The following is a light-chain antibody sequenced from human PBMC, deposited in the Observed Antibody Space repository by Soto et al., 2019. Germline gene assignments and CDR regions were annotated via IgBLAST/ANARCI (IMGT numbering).Light chain of an antibody. V-gene: IGKV1-39*01. CDR1: QGIRND. CDR3: QQVYTTPWT. Sequence: DIQMTQSPSSLSASVGDRVTITCRASQGIRNDLAWFQQRQGKAPKRLLDDASTLQSGVPSRFSGSGSGTDFTLTISCLLPEDFATYYCQQVYTTPWTCGQGPRVDIK. CDR2: DAS. J-gene: IGKJ1*01.